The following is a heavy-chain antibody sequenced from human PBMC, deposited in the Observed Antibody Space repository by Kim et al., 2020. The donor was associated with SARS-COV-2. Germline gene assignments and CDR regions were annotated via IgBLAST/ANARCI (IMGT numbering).Heavy chain of an antibody. CDR2: LDPEEGEI. CDR3: ATDRMWFGQLAY. D-gene: IGHD3-10*01. J-gene: IGHJ4*02. Sequence: ASVKVSCKVSGSTVGELSIHWVRQAPGKGLEWMGGLDPEEGEITYGQKFRGRLTMTEDLSADTAYMELSSLRSDDTAVYYCATDRMWFGQLAYWGQGIPVTVSS. V-gene: IGHV1-24*01. CDR1: GSTVGELS.